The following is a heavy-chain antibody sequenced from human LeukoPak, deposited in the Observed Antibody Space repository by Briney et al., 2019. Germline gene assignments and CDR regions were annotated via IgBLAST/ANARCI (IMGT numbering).Heavy chain of an antibody. CDR1: GGTFSSYA. CDR2: IIPIFGTA. D-gene: IGHD6-13*01. V-gene: IGHV1-69*05. J-gene: IGHJ6*03. Sequence: SVKVSCKASGGTFSSYAISWVRQAPGQGLEWMGGIIPIFGTANYAQKFQGRVTITTDESTSTAYMELSSLRSEDTAVYYCASGSGSPVSYYYYMDVRGKGTTVTVSS. CDR3: ASGSGSPVSYYYYMDV.